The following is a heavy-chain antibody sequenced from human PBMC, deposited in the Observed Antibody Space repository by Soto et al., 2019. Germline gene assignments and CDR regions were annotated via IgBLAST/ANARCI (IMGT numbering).Heavy chain of an antibody. J-gene: IGHJ3*02. CDR3: AREGSYYYGSGSHDAFDI. D-gene: IGHD3-10*01. CDR2: INPNSGGT. Sequence: QVQLVQSGAEVKKPGASVKVSCKASGYTFTGYYMHWVRQAPGQGLEWMGWINPNSGGTNYAQKLQGRVTMTRDTSISTAYMELSRLRSDDTAVYYCAREGSYYYGSGSHDAFDIWGQGTMVTVSS. V-gene: IGHV1-2*02. CDR1: GYTFTGYY.